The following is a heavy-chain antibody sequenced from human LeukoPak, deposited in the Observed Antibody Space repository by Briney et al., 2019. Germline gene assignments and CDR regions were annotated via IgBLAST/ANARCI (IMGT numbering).Heavy chain of an antibody. Sequence: SETLSLTCTVSGGSISSGGYYWSWIRQHPGKGLEWIGYIYYSGSTYYNPSLKSRVTISVDTSKNQFSLKLSSVTAADTAVYYCARDCSGSTCYYYGMDVWGQGTTVTVSS. CDR2: IYYSGST. J-gene: IGHJ6*02. CDR3: ARDCSGSTCYYYGMDV. D-gene: IGHD2-15*01. V-gene: IGHV4-31*03. CDR1: GGSISSGGYY.